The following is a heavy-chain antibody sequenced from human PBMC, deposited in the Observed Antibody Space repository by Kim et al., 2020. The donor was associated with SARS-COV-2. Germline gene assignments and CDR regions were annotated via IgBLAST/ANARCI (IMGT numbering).Heavy chain of an antibody. CDR2: IIVNTGNP. Sequence: ASVKVSCKTSGYTFTHYAMHWVRQAPGQGLEWRGYIIVNTGNPKYSQKFQGRVTITRATSPTTAYMELSTLTSEDTAGYYCARGAGGYAGYILNDWGQGTRAIVSS. CDR1: GYTFTHYA. V-gene: IGHV1-3*01. CDR3: ARGAGGYAGYILND. D-gene: IGHD3-22*01. J-gene: IGHJ4*02.